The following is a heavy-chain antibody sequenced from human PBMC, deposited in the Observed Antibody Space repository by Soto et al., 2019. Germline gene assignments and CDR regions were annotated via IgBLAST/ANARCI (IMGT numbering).Heavy chain of an antibody. J-gene: IGHJ6*02. CDR2: ISYDGSKK. D-gene: IGHD3-22*01. CDR1: GFTFSSYA. V-gene: IGHV3-30-3*01. CDR3: AAYYYDSSGYYYGLSYYYYYGMDV. Sequence: QVQLVESGGGVVQPGRSLRLSCAASGFTFSSYAMHWVRQAPGKGLEWVAVISYDGSKKDYADSVKGRFTISRDNSKNTLYLQMNSLRAEDTAVYYCAAYYYDSSGYYYGLSYYYYYGMDVWGQGTTVTVSS.